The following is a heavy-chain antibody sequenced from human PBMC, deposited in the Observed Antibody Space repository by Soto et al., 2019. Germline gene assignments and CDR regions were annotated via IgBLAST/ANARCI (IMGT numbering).Heavy chain of an antibody. J-gene: IGHJ3*02. Sequence: QVQLVQSGAEVKQPGASVRVSCKASGYTFTRLHMHWVRQATGQGLEWMGIVNPNDGSTTYAQQFQGRLTMTRDTSTSTVYMFLSSLRSEDTVMYYCARGDYYGSSGPLDIWGQGTMVTVAS. CDR3: ARGDYYGSSGPLDI. V-gene: IGHV1-46*01. CDR2: VNPNDGST. D-gene: IGHD3-10*01. CDR1: GYTFTRLH.